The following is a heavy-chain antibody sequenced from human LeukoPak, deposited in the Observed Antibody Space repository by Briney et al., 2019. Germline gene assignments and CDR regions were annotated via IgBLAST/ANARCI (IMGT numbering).Heavy chain of an antibody. Sequence: ASVTVSCTASGYTFTSYYMHWVRQAPGQGLEWMGITNPSGGSTSYAQKFQGRVTMTRDTSTSTVYMELSSLRSEDTAVYYCAREVGGATLGYYYGMDVWGQGTTVTVSS. J-gene: IGHJ6*02. CDR1: GYTFTSYY. D-gene: IGHD1-26*01. CDR2: TNPSGGST. CDR3: AREVGGATLGYYYGMDV. V-gene: IGHV1-46*01.